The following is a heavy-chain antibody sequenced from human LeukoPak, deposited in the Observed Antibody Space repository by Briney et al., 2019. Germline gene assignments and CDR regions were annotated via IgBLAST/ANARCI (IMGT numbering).Heavy chain of an antibody. CDR1: GYSFTSYW. CDR3: ARRWTDRGMVDFDY. V-gene: IGHV5-51*01. J-gene: IGHJ4*02. CDR2: VYPGDSDT. Sequence: GESLKISCKGSGYSFTSYWIGWVRQMPGKGLEWMGIVYPGDSDTKYSPSFQGQITISADKSISTAYLQWSGLKASDSAMYYCARRWTDRGMVDFDYWGQGTLVTVSS. D-gene: IGHD5-18*01.